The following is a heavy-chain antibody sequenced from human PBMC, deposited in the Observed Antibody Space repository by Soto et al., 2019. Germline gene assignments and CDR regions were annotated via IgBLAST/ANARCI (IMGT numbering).Heavy chain of an antibody. D-gene: IGHD3-10*01. CDR1: GDSVSSNSAA. CDR3: ARDAPRGSYYYYYGMDV. V-gene: IGHV6-1*01. J-gene: IGHJ6*02. Sequence: SQTLSLTCVISGDSVSSNSAAWNWIRQSPSRGLEWLGRTYYRSKWYNDYAVSVKSRITINPDTSKNQFSLQLNSVTPEDTAVYYFARDAPRGSYYYYYGMDVWGQGTTVTVFS. CDR2: TYYRSKWYN.